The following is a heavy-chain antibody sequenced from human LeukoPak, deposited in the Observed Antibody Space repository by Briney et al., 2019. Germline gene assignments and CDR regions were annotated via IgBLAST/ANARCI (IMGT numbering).Heavy chain of an antibody. CDR2: LNQDGSER. Sequence: GGSLRLSCVASGFTFTSYWMSWVRRTPGKGLEWVAHLNQDGSERYYVDSVEGRFTISRENVKNSLYLQMNSLRAEDTAVYYCAKCGTGSNFDYWGQGMLVTVSS. J-gene: IGHJ4*02. V-gene: IGHV3-7*02. D-gene: IGHD3-10*01. CDR3: AKCGTGSNFDY. CDR1: GFTFTSYW.